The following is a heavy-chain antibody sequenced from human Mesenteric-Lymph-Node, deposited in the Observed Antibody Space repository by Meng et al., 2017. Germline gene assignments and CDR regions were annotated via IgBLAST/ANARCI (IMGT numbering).Heavy chain of an antibody. CDR3: ARHPQFGTTMIEY. D-gene: IGHD1-7*01. Sequence: QVQLQGSGPGLVQPSETLSLTCTVSGGSISGYYWSWIRQPPGKELEWIWYIHYSGSTNYKPSLKSRVTISVDTSKNQFSLKLSFVTAADTAVYYCARHPQFGTTMIEYWGQGTLVTVSS. J-gene: IGHJ4*02. CDR2: IHYSGST. CDR1: GGSISGYY. V-gene: IGHV4-59*08.